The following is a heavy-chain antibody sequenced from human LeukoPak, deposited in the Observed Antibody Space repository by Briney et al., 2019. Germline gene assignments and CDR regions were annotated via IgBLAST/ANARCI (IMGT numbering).Heavy chain of an antibody. J-gene: IGHJ4*02. Sequence: ATVKVSCKASGYIFTSYYIHWVQQAPGQGLAWMGIINPSHGTTGDAQKYQGRVTMTRDTSTSTVYMELSSLRSEDTAVYYCARVETSGSYEYWSQGTLVTVSS. CDR2: INPSHGTT. D-gene: IGHD1-26*01. CDR3: ARVETSGSYEY. CDR1: GYIFTSYY. V-gene: IGHV1-46*01.